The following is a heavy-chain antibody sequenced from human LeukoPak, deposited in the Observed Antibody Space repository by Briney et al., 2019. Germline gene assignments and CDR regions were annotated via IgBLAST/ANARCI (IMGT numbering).Heavy chain of an antibody. CDR2: ISHDGSNK. D-gene: IGHD1-14*01. Sequence: XTYAMXWVRQAPGKGLEWVAVISHDGSNKYYAESVKGRFTIYRDNSKNTLYLQMNSLRGEDTAVYYCARDDDPDGIAEYFQYRGQGTLVTVSS. V-gene: IGHV3-30*04. CDR1: XTYA. CDR3: ARDDDPDGIAEYFQY. J-gene: IGHJ1*01.